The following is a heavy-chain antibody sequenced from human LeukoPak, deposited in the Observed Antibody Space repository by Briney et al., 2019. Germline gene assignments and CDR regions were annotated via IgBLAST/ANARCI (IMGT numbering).Heavy chain of an antibody. CDR1: GFTFSDYW. V-gene: IGHV3-7*01. J-gene: IGHJ4*02. Sequence: TGGSLRLSCEVSGFTFSDYWMRWVRQAQGKGLEWVANIKKDGSEKYYVDPVKGRFTISRDNAKNSLYLRMNSLRAEDMALYYCAKDPTPHYYGSGGCFDYWGQGTLVTVSS. D-gene: IGHD3-10*01. CDR2: IKKDGSEK. CDR3: AKDPTPHYYGSGGCFDY.